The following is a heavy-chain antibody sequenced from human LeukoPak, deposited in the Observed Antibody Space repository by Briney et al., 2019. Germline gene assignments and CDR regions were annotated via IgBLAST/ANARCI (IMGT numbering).Heavy chain of an antibody. CDR2: INHSGST. V-gene: IGHV4-34*01. J-gene: IGHJ6*03. D-gene: IGHD3-16*01. Sequence: PGGSLRLSCAASGFTFSSYWMSWVRQAPGKGLEWIGEINHSGSTNYNPSLKSRVTISVDTSKNQFSLKLSSVTAADTAVYYCARVGSLAVYYYYYMDVWGKGTTVTVSS. CDR1: GFTFSSYW. CDR3: ARVGSLAVYYYYYMDV.